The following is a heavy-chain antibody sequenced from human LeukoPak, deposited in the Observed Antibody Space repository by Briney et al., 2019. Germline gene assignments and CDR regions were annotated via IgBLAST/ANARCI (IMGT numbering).Heavy chain of an antibody. V-gene: IGHV3-21*01. Sequence: GGSLRLSCAASGFTFSDYSMNWVRQAPGKGLEWVSSISRSSRHVYYADSLEGRFTISRDDAKNTLYLQMNSLRVQDMAVYYCVRHLMRIGASTAYLHHWGQGTLVTVSS. CDR3: VRHLMRIGASTAYLHH. D-gene: IGHD1-26*01. CDR1: GFTFSDYS. J-gene: IGHJ1*01. CDR2: ISRSSRHV.